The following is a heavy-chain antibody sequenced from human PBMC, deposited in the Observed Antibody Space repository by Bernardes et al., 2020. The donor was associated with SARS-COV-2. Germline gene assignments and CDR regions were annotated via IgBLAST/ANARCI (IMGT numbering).Heavy chain of an antibody. CDR3: ARGPAFTSDYHYFFAMDV. V-gene: IGHV1-8*01. CDR2: VNPNSGNT. J-gene: IGHJ6*02. Sequence: ASVKVSCMASGYTFTHYNVNWVRQAPGQGLEWMGWVNPNSGNTDQAQKFQGRVTMTMNNSISTAYMELSSLRSEDTAVYYCARGPAFTSDYHYFFAMDVWGQGTAVTVSS. CDR1: GYTFTHYN.